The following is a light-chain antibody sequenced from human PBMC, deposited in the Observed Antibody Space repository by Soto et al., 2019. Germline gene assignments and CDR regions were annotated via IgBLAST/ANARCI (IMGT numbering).Light chain of an antibody. CDR3: QQYGSTYT. Sequence: EIVLTQSPGTLSLSPAERATLSCRASQSVSSSYLAWSQQKPGQAPRRLIYGASSRATGIRDRFSGSGSGTVFTLTISRLEPDDFALEYCQQYGSTYTFGRGTELEIK. CDR1: QSVSSSY. V-gene: IGKV3-20*01. J-gene: IGKJ2*01. CDR2: GAS.